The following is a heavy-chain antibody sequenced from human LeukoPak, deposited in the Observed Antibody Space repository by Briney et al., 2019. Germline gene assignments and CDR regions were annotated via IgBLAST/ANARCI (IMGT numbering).Heavy chain of an antibody. V-gene: IGHV3-7*01. CDR1: GFTFSSYW. CDR2: IKQDGSEK. CDR3: ARDLGEYCSGGSCRNLFDY. J-gene: IGHJ4*02. D-gene: IGHD2-15*01. Sequence: GGSLRLSCAASGFTFSSYWMSWVRQAPGKGLEWVANIKQDGSEKYYVDSVKGRFTISRDNAKNSLYLQMNSLRAEDTAVYYCARDLGEYCSGGSCRNLFDYWGQGTLVTVSS.